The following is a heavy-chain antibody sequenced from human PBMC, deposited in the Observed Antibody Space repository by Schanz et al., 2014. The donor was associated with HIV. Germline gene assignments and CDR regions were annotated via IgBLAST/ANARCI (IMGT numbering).Heavy chain of an antibody. CDR1: GFTFSSYG. D-gene: IGHD2-8*01. CDR2: IWYDGSNE. Sequence: QVQLVESGGGVVQPGRSLRLSCAASGFTFSSYGMHWVRQAPGKGLEWVAVIWYDGSNEYYADSVKGRFTISRDNPKNRLYLQMNSLRAEDTAVYYCANSGYCTSGICYTRGNGMDVWGQGTTVTVSS. J-gene: IGHJ6*02. CDR3: ANSGYCTSGICYTRGNGMDV. V-gene: IGHV3-33*06.